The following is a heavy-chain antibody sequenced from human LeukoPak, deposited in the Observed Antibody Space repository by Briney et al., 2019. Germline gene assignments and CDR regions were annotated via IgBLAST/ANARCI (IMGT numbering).Heavy chain of an antibody. CDR1: GGSISSGDYY. Sequence: SQTLSLTCTVSGGSISSGDYYWSWIRQPPGKGLEWIGYIYYSGSTYYNPSLKSRVTISVDTSKNQFSLKLSSVTAADTAVYYCARGSPLDYGDYETHWYFDLWGRGTLVTVSS. CDR2: IYYSGST. J-gene: IGHJ2*01. D-gene: IGHD4-17*01. CDR3: ARGSPLDYGDYETHWYFDL. V-gene: IGHV4-30-4*01.